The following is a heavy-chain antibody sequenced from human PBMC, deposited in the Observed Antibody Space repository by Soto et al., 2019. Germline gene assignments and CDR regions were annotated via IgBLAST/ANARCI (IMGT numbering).Heavy chain of an antibody. CDR1: GAALSSGGYF. Sequence: LSLTCTVSGAALSSGGYFYTWVRQPPGKGLEWLGYIYYSGGTNYNPPLKSRVTISLDKSKSQFPLRLISVTAADTAVYYCTREQSDDNYFDPWGQGTLVTVSS. CDR2: IYYSGGT. CDR3: TREQSDDNYFDP. V-gene: IGHV4-61*08. J-gene: IGHJ5*02. D-gene: IGHD6-19*01.